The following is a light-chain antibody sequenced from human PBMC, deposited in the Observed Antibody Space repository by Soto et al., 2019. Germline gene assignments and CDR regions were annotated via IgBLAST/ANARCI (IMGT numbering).Light chain of an antibody. CDR3: CSYEGCHTFRVV. J-gene: IGLJ2*01. CDR1: SSDVGNYNL. V-gene: IGLV2-23*02. CDR2: EVS. Sequence: QSALTQPASVSGSPGQSITISCTGTSSDVGNYNLVSWYQQQPGKAPKLMIYEVSKRPSGVSNRFSGSKSGNTASLTISGLQAEDEADYYCCSYEGCHTFRVVFGGGTKLTVL.